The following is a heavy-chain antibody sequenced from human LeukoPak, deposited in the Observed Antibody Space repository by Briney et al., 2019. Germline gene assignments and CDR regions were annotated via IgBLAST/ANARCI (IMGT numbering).Heavy chain of an antibody. CDR3: ARDRDGYNNPGY. J-gene: IGHJ4*02. Sequence: GGSLRLSCAASGFTFSSYSMNWVRQAPGKGLEWVSSISSSSSFLYYADSVKGRFTISRDNAKNSLYLQMNSLRAEDTAVYYCARDRDGYNNPGYWGQGTLVTVSS. CDR1: GFTFSSYS. CDR2: ISSSSSFL. D-gene: IGHD5-24*01. V-gene: IGHV3-21*01.